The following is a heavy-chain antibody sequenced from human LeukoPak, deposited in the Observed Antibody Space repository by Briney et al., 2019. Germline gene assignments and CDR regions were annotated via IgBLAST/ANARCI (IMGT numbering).Heavy chain of an antibody. J-gene: IGHJ4*02. CDR2: ISSSSGYI. CDR3: AKDGDDCIDY. CDR1: GFTFSSYS. D-gene: IGHD3-22*01. V-gene: IGHV3-21*01. Sequence: GGSLRLSCAASGFTFSSYSMNWVRQAPGKGLEWVSSISSSSGYIYYADSVKGRFTISRDNAKNSLYLQMNSLRAEDTAVYYCAKDGDDCIDYWGQGSLVTVSS.